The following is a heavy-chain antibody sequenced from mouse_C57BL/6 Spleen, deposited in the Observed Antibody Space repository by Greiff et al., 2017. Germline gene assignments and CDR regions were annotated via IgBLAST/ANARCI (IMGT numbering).Heavy chain of an antibody. D-gene: IGHD4-1*01. CDR2: INPNNGCT. CDR3: APLTGTFY. CDR1: GYTFTDYN. J-gene: IGHJ2*01. V-gene: IGHV1-22*01. Sequence: VQLKQSGPELVKPGASVKMSCKASGYTFTDYNMHWVKQSHGKSLEWIGYINPNNGCTSYNQKIKSKATLTGNKSTNTAYMELRSLTSEDSAVYYCAPLTGTFYWGQGTTLTVSS.